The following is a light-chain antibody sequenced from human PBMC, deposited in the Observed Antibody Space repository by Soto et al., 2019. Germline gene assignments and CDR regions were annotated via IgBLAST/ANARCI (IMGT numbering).Light chain of an antibody. V-gene: IGLV2-11*01. J-gene: IGLJ3*02. CDR1: SSDVGRYKY. CDR3: CSYAGSYTWV. Sequence: QSALTQPRSVSGSPGQSITISCTGTSSDVGRYKYVSWYQQHPGKAPKLMIYDVSERPSGVPDRFSGSKSGNTASLTISGLQAEDEADYSCCSYAGSYTWVFGGGTKLTVL. CDR2: DVS.